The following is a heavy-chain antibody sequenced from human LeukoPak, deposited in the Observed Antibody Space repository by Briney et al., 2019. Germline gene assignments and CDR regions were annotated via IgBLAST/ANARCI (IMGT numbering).Heavy chain of an antibody. J-gene: IGHJ4*02. CDR3: ARDLAYYGSGSYDY. V-gene: IGHV3-72*01. Sequence: PGGSLRLSCAASGFTFSDHYMDWVRQAPGKGLEWVGRTRSKANSYTTEYAASVKGRFTISRDDSKNSLYLQMNSLKTEDTAVYYCARDLAYYGSGSYDYWGQGTLVTVSS. CDR1: GFTFSDHY. D-gene: IGHD3-10*01. CDR2: TRSKANSYTT.